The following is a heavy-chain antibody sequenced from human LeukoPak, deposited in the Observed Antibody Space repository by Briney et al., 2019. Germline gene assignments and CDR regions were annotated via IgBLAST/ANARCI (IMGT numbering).Heavy chain of an antibody. Sequence: PGGSLRLSCAASGFTFSSYAMSWVRQASGNGLEWVGRIRSKANNYATAYAASVKGRFTISRDDSKNTAYLQMNSLKVEDTAVYYCARPYSGNYYWGQGTLVTVSS. D-gene: IGHD1-26*01. CDR1: GFTFSSYA. CDR3: ARPYSGNYY. J-gene: IGHJ4*02. CDR2: IRSKANNYAT. V-gene: IGHV3-73*01.